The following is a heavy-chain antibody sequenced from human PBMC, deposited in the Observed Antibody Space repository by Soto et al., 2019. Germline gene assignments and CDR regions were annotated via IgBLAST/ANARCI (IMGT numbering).Heavy chain of an antibody. J-gene: IGHJ4*02. Sequence: QVQLVQSGAEVKKPGSSVKVSCKASGGTFSSYTISWVRQAPGQGLEWMGRIIPILGIANYAQKFQGRVTITADKSTSTAYMELSSLRSEDTAVYYCARDFDYDILPGGGEEGYWGQGTLVTVSS. D-gene: IGHD3-9*01. CDR2: IIPILGIA. CDR3: ARDFDYDILPGGGEEGY. CDR1: GGTFSSYT. V-gene: IGHV1-69*02.